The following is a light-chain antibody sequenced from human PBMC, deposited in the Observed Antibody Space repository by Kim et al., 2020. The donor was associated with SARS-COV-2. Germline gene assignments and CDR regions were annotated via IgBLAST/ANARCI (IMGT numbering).Light chain of an antibody. V-gene: IGKV1-27*01. Sequence: ASVGDRVTITCRASQGISNYLAWYQQKPGKVPKLLIHATSTLQSGVPSRFSGSGSGTDFTLTISSLQPEDVATYYCQKYYSAPPTFGQGTRLEIK. CDR3: QKYYSAPPT. CDR1: QGISNY. J-gene: IGKJ5*01. CDR2: ATS.